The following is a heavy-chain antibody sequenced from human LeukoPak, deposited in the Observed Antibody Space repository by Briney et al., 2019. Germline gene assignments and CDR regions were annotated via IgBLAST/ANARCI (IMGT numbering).Heavy chain of an antibody. Sequence: GGSLRLSCVASGFTFSSDRMNWVRQAPGKGLEWVSTIYSASDYIYYADSVKGRFTISRDNSKNTLYLQMNSLRAEDTAVYYCARENYDYVWGSSSWFDPWGQGTLVTVSS. V-gene: IGHV3-21*01. CDR1: GFTFSSDR. D-gene: IGHD3-16*01. J-gene: IGHJ5*02. CDR2: IYSASDYI. CDR3: ARENYDYVWGSSSWFDP.